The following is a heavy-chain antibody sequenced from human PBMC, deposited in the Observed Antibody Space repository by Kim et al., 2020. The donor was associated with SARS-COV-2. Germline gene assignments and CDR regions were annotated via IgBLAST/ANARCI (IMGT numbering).Heavy chain of an antibody. D-gene: IGHD1-26*01. CDR2: INHSGST. V-gene: IGHV4-34*01. CDR3: SRHPARGIFY. CDR1: GGSFSGYY. Sequence: SETLSLTCAVYGGSFSGYYWSWIRQPPGKGLEWIGEINHSGSTNYNPSLKSRVTISVDTSKNQFSLKLSSVTAADTAVYYCSRHPARGIFYWGQGTLVTV. J-gene: IGHJ4*02.